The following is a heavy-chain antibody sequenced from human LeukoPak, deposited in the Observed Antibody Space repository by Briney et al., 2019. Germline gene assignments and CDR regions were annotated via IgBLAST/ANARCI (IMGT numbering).Heavy chain of an antibody. CDR1: GYTFTDYY. CDR2: IDPNSGGT. CDR3: ARVPGPYTTSRFDY. D-gene: IGHD6-13*01. J-gene: IGHJ4*02. V-gene: IGHV1-2*02. Sequence: ASVRVSCKTSGYTFTDYYLHWVRQTPGQGLEWMGRIDPNSGGTNYAQKFQVRVTVTRDTSISTVYMELSGLRSDDTAVYYCARVPGPYTTSRFDYWGQGTLVTVSS.